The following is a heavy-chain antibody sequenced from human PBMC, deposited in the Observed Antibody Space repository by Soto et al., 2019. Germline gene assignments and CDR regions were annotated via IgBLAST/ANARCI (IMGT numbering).Heavy chain of an antibody. D-gene: IGHD2-2*01. J-gene: IGHJ4*02. CDR1: GGSINSGAHY. CDR2: IYYSGDT. V-gene: IGHV4-31*03. Sequence: QVQLQESGPGLVKPSQTLSLTCTVSGGSINSGAHYWSWLRQHPGKGLEWIGYIYYSGDTQYNPSLKSRVTISLDTSKNQFSLKLNSVTAADTAVYYCARVAGASWLDYWGQGTLVTVSS. CDR3: ARVAGASWLDY.